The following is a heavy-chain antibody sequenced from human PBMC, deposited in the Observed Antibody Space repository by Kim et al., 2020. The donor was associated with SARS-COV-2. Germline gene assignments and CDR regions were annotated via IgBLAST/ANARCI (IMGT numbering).Heavy chain of an antibody. CDR3: ARDSVWAPLDGSGSYYWGLDY. Sequence: GGSLRLSCAASGFTFSSYGMHWVRQAPGKGLEWVAVISYDGSNKYYADSVKGRFTISRDNSKNTLYLQMNSLRAEDTAVYYCARDSVWAPLDGSGSYYWGLDYWGQGTLVTVSS. J-gene: IGHJ4*02. D-gene: IGHD3-10*01. CDR2: ISYDGSNK. V-gene: IGHV3-33*05. CDR1: GFTFSSYG.